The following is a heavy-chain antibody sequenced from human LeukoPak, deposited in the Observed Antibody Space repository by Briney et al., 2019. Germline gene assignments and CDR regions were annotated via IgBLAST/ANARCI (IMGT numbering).Heavy chain of an antibody. CDR2: IYYSGST. CDR1: GGSISSFY. V-gene: IGHV4-59*08. J-gene: IGHJ3*02. D-gene: IGHD4-23*01. CDR3: ARPRAGGNDAFDI. Sequence: SETLSLTCTVSGGSISSFYWSWIRQPPGKGLEWIGYIYYSGSTNYNPSLKSRVTISVDTSKNQFSLKLSSVTAADTAVYCCARPRAGGNDAFDIWGQGTMVTVSS.